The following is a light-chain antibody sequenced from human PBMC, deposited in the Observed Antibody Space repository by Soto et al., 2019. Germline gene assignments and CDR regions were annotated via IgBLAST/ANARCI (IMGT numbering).Light chain of an antibody. V-gene: IGLV2-14*01. Sequence: QSVLTQPASVSGSPGQSITISCTGTSSDVGSYNYVSWYQQQPGKAPKFMIYDVTNRPSGVSNRFSGSKSGNTASLTISGLQAEDEADYHCCSYTTSNTRQIVFGTGTKVTVL. CDR3: CSYTTSNTRQIV. CDR1: SSDVGSYNY. J-gene: IGLJ1*01. CDR2: DVT.